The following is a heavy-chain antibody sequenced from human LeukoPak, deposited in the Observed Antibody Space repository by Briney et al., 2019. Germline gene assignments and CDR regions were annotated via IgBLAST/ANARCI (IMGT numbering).Heavy chain of an antibody. J-gene: IGHJ5*02. CDR1: GFGFSSYW. CDR2: IKQDGSEI. D-gene: IGHD3-22*01. V-gene: IGHV3-7*01. CDR3: ARKRYYYDTSDYGWFDQ. Sequence: GGSLRLSCAASGFGFSSYWMSWVRQTPGKGLEGVANIKQDGSEIYYVDSVKGRFTISRDNAKNSLFLQMNSLRAEDTAVYYCARKRYYYDTSDYGWFDQWGQGTLVAVSS.